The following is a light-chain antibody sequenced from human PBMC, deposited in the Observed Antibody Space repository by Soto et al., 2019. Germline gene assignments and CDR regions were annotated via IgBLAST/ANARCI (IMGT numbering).Light chain of an antibody. CDR2: GAS. V-gene: IGKV3-20*01. CDR3: QQYGSSP. J-gene: IGKJ5*01. CDR1: QSVSSSY. Sequence: EIGFSQSPCTLSLSPGERATLSCRASQSVSSSYLAWYQQKPGQAPRLLIYGASSRATGIPDRFSGSGSGTDFTLTISRLEPEDFAVYYCQQYGSSPFGQGTRLEIK.